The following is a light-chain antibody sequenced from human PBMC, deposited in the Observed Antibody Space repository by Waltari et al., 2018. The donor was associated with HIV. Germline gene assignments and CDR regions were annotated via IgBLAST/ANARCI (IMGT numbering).Light chain of an antibody. Sequence: QSVLTQPPSASGTPGQRVTISCSGSSSNIGSNTVNWYQQLPGTAPKLLIYSNNQRPSGVPARFSGSKSGTSASLAIRGLQSEDEADYYCTAWDDGLSDPVFGGGTKLTVL. CDR1: SSNIGSNT. CDR2: SNN. J-gene: IGLJ3*02. CDR3: TAWDDGLSDPV. V-gene: IGLV1-44*01.